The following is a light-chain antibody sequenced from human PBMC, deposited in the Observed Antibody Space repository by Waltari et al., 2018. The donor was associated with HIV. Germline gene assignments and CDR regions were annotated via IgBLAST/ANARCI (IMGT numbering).Light chain of an antibody. Sequence: DILITQPPDYLASSLGERATIYRKSSQSVLNTPNNKNYIAWYQNKPGQPPRLLTYWAFTRNSGVPNRFGSSASATDFSLTITRVQDEDVAVYYCQQFSTTPGFGPGTKVHI. CDR3: QQFSTTPG. CDR2: WAF. J-gene: IGKJ3*01. V-gene: IGKV4-1*01. CDR1: QSVLNTPNNKNY.